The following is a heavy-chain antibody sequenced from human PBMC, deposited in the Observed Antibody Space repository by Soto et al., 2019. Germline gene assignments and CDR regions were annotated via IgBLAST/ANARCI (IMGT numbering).Heavy chain of an antibody. D-gene: IGHD3-10*01. J-gene: IGHJ5*02. V-gene: IGHV5-51*03. CDR2: IYPGISET. Sequence: DVQVVQSRAEVKKTGESLMISCKVSGYMFNNYWIAWARQRPGKGLEWMAFIYPGISETRYSPSFQGQVTISADKSISTAYLQWSSRKASDTAMYYCASATHGDTSYNPWGQGTLVTVSS. CDR1: GYMFNNYW. CDR3: ASATHGDTSYNP.